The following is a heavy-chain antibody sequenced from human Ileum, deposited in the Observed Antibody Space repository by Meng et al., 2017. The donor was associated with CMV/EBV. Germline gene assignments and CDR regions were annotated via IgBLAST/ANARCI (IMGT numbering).Heavy chain of an antibody. V-gene: IGHV3-23*01. J-gene: IGHJ4*01. CDR1: GITFSSYA. CDR2: ISGSGITT. Sequence: GSMRLSCAAFGITFSSYAMSWVRQAQGKGLEWVSAISGSGITTYYGDSVKGRFTISRDNSKNTLYLQMNSLRAEDTAVYYCAKDCRMGGQGTLVTVSS. D-gene: IGHD5-24*01. CDR3: AKDCRM.